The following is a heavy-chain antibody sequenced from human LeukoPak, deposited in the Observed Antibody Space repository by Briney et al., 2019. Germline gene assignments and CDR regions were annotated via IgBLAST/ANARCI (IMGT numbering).Heavy chain of an antibody. V-gene: IGHV3-48*03. CDR1: GFTFSNYE. CDR2: ISSSGSDI. Sequence: GGSLRLSCAASGFTFSNYEMHWVRQAPGKGLEWVSYISSSGSDIYYADSAKGRFTISRDNAKNSLYLHMNSLRAEDTAVYYCARDYGGSSPFDYWGQGTLVTVSS. D-gene: IGHD4-23*01. CDR3: ARDYGGSSPFDY. J-gene: IGHJ4*02.